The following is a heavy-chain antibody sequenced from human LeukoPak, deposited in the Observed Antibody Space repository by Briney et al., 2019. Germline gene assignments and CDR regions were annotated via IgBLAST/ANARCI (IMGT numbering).Heavy chain of an antibody. J-gene: IGHJ4*02. CDR1: GFTFSSYG. CDR2: IWYDGSNK. D-gene: IGHD6-13*01. V-gene: IGHV3-33*01. CDR3: ARDRHSSSWYMDY. Sequence: GRSLRLSCAASGFTFSSYGMHWGRQAPGKGLEWVAVIWYDGSNKYYADSVKGRFTISRDNSKNTLYLQMNSLRAEDTAVYYCARDRHSSSWYMDYWGQGTLVTVSS.